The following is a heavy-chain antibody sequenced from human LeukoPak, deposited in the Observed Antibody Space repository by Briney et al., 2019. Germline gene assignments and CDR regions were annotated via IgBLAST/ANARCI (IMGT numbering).Heavy chain of an antibody. Sequence: SGGSLRLSCAASGFTFSDYYMSWIRQAPGKGLEWVGRIKSKTDGGTTDYTAPVKGRFTISRDDSKNTLYLQMNSLKTEDTAVYYCTTGPFDYYGSASYLANGMDVWGQGTTVTVSS. CDR2: IKSKTDGGTT. CDR3: TTGPFDYYGSASYLANGMDV. J-gene: IGHJ6*02. CDR1: GFTFSDYY. V-gene: IGHV3-15*01. D-gene: IGHD3-10*01.